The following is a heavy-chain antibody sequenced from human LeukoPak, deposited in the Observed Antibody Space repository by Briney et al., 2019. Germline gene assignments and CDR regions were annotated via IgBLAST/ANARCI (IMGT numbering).Heavy chain of an antibody. V-gene: IGHV4-59*12. CDR2: IFFIGST. J-gene: IGHJ6*03. CDR3: ARDRRGNSYYDFWSGAYYYYYMDV. Sequence: SETLSLTCTVSGGSINNYYWGWIRQPPGKGLEWIGYIFFIGSTNYNASLKSRVTISVDTSKNQFYLKLSSVTAADTAVYYCARDRRGNSYYDFWSGAYYYYYMDVWGKGTTVTVSS. D-gene: IGHD3-3*01. CDR1: GGSINNYY.